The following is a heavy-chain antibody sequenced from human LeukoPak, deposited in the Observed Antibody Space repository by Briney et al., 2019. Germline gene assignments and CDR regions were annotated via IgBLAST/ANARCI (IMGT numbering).Heavy chain of an antibody. CDR2: ISTTVTTT. CDR1: GFSLSNYE. J-gene: IGHJ4*02. CDR3: ARDPLWFGELSAIPY. D-gene: IGHD3-10*01. Sequence: GGSLRLSCTASGFSLSNYEMNWVRQAPGKGLEWISYISTTVTTTYYVDSVKGRFTISRNNPKNSLYLEINSLRAEDTAVYYCARDPLWFGELSAIPYWGQGTLVTVSS. V-gene: IGHV3-48*03.